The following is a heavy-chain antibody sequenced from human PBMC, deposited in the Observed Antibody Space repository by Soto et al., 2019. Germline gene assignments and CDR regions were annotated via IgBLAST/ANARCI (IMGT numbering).Heavy chain of an antibody. D-gene: IGHD3-10*01. Sequence: PSETLSLTCTVSGGSISSSSYYWGWIRQPPGKGLEWIGSIYYSGSTYYNPSLKSRVTISVDTSKNRFSLKLSSVTAADTAVYYCAREVRLGLPVRNWGQGTLVTVSS. CDR1: GGSISSSSYY. CDR2: IYYSGST. CDR3: AREVRLGLPVRN. J-gene: IGHJ4*02. V-gene: IGHV4-39*07.